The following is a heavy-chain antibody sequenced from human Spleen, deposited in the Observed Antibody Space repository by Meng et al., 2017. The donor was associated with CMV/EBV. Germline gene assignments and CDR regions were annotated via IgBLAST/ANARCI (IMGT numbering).Heavy chain of an antibody. CDR1: GGTFSSYA. CDR2: IIPILGTA. J-gene: IGHJ6*02. V-gene: IGHV1-69*10. CDR3: ARSAGMVVVAPAPYYYYYGMDV. Sequence: SVKVSCKAAGGTFSSYAISWVRQSPGQGLEWMGGIIPILGTANYAQKFQGRVTITADKSTSTAYMELSSLRSEDTAVYYCARSAGMVVVAPAPYYYYYGMDVWGQGTTVTVSS. D-gene: IGHD2-15*01.